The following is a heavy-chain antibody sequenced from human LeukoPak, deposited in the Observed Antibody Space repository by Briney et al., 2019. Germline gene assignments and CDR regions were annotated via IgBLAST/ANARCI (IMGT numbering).Heavy chain of an antibody. J-gene: IGHJ6*02. CDR2: IKQDGSEK. CDR1: GFTFSSYW. D-gene: IGHD3-3*01. Sequence: GGSLRLSCAASGFTFSSYWMSWVRQAPGKGLEWVANIKQDGSEKYYVDSVKGRFTISRDNAKNSLYLQMNSLRAEDTAVYYCARDEYYDFWSGYFNYYGMDVWGQGTTATVSS. V-gene: IGHV3-7*03. CDR3: ARDEYYDFWSGYFNYYGMDV.